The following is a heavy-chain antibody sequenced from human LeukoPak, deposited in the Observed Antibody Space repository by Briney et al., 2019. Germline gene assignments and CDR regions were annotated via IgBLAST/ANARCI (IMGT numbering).Heavy chain of an antibody. CDR3: ARGGLPSSSSSPFDY. CDR2: INPSSGGT. CDR1: GYTVTTYY. J-gene: IGHJ4*02. D-gene: IGHD6-13*01. V-gene: IGHV1-46*01. Sequence: ASVKVSCKASGYTVTTYYMHWVRQAPGQGLEWMGIINPSSGGTNYAQTFQGRVTMTRDTSTSTVYMELSSLRSEDTAVYYCARGGLPSSSSSPFDYWGQGTLVTVSS.